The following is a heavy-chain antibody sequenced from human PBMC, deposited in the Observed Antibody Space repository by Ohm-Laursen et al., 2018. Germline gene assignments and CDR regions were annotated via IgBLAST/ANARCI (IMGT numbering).Heavy chain of an antibody. J-gene: IGHJ4*02. V-gene: IGHV3-7*01. D-gene: IGHD4-17*01. Sequence: SLRLSCSASGFTFSSYWMSWVRQAPGKGLEWVANIKQDGSEKYYVDSVKGRFTISRDNAKNSLYLQMNSLRAEDTAVYYCARAWMTTVTTSGYWGQGTLVTVSS. CDR1: GFTFSSYW. CDR2: IKQDGSEK. CDR3: ARAWMTTVTTSGY.